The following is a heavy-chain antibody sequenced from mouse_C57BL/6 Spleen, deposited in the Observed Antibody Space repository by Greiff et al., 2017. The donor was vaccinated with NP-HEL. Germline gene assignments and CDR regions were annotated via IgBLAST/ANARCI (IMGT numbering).Heavy chain of an antibody. CDR3: ARDGYYWFAY. D-gene: IGHD2-3*01. CDR2: ISSGSSTI. J-gene: IGHJ3*01. Sequence: EVQRVESGGGLVKPGGSLKLSCAASGFTFSDYGMHWVRQAPEKGLEWVAYISSGSSTIYYAATVKGRFTIPRDNAKHTLFLQMTSLRSEDTAMYYCARDGYYWFAYWGQGTLVTVSA. CDR1: GFTFSDYG. V-gene: IGHV5-17*01.